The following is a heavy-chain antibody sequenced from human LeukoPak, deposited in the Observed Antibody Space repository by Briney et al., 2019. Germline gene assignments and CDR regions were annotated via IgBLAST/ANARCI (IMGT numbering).Heavy chain of an antibody. CDR3: ARDQHLSASDAFDI. Sequence: PGGSLRLSCAASGFTFSSYSMNWVRQAPGKGLEWVSHITASGTAMFYADSVKGRFTISRDNAKNSLYLQMNSLRAEDTAVYYCARDQHLSASDAFDIWGQGTMVTVSS. D-gene: IGHD3-16*02. J-gene: IGHJ3*02. V-gene: IGHV3-48*01. CDR2: ITASGTAM. CDR1: GFTFSSYS.